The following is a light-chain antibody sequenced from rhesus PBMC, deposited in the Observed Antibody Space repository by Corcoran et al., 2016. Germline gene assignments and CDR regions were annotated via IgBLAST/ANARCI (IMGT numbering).Light chain of an antibody. CDR3: QQYGSRPLT. CDR2: KAS. Sequence: DIQMTQSPSSLSASVGDTVTITCRASQGISSWLAWYQQKPGKAPNLLIYKASSLPSGVPSRFSGSGSGADFTLTISSRQSEDFATYFCQQYGSRPLTFGGGTKVELK. CDR1: QGISSW. V-gene: IGKV1-22*01. J-gene: IGKJ4*01.